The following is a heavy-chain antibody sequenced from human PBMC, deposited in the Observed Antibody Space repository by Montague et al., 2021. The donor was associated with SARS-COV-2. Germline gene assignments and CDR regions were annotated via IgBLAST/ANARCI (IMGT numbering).Heavy chain of an antibody. Sequence: SETLSLTRTVSGGSISTYYWSWIRQPPGKGLEWIGYIYYSGSTNYYPSLKSRVTISVDTSKNQFSLKLSSVTAADTAVYYCARAAITMVRGVNRWAFDIWGHGTMVTVSS. CDR2: IYYSGST. V-gene: IGHV4-59*01. CDR3: ARAAITMVRGVNRWAFDI. CDR1: GGSISTYY. J-gene: IGHJ3*02. D-gene: IGHD3-10*01.